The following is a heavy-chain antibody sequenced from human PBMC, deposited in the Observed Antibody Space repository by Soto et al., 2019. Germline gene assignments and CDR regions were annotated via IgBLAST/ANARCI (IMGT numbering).Heavy chain of an antibody. D-gene: IGHD2-15*01. J-gene: IGHJ4*02. CDR3: AKRRGAGGHFDY. V-gene: IGHV3-23*01. Sequence: DVQLLESGGGLVPPEGSLRLSCAASGFTFISYAMGWVRQGPGKGLEWVAVVSIGGSTHYADSVRGRFTISRDNSKNTRSLQMNSLTAEDTGVYFCAKRRGAGGHFDYWSQGALVTVSS. CDR2: VSIGGST. CDR1: GFTFISYA.